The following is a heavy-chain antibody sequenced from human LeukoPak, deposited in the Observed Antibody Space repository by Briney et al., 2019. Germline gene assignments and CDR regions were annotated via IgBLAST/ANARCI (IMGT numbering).Heavy chain of an antibody. Sequence: SETLSLTRTVSGGSLSNYYWSWIRQPPGKGLEGLGYIYYKESTNYNPSLKSRVTISVDTTKKQFSLKLSSVTAADTAVYYCARGYQWTRRHRQPQVYFDYWGQGTLVTVSS. CDR1: GGSLSNYY. J-gene: IGHJ4*02. D-gene: IGHD2-2*01. V-gene: IGHV4-59*01. CDR2: IYYKEST. CDR3: ARGYQWTRRHRQPQVYFDY.